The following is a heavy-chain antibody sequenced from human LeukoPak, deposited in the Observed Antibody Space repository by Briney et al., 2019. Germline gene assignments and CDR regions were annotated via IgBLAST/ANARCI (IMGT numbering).Heavy chain of an antibody. V-gene: IGHV3-15*04. CDR2: TVSEIDGGTT. Sequence: GGSLRLSCAASGFTFSSYAMSWVRQVPGKGLEWVGQTVSEIDGGTTDYATPVKGRFTISRDDSKSTLYLQMNSLKIEDTAVYYCTTDEDWNYARKDVWGQGATVIVSS. CDR1: GFTFSSYA. J-gene: IGHJ6*02. CDR3: TTDEDWNYARKDV. D-gene: IGHD1-7*01.